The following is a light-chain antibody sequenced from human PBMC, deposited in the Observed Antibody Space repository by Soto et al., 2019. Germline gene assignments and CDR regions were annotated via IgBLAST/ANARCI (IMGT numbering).Light chain of an antibody. CDR2: DAS. V-gene: IGKV3-15*01. J-gene: IGKJ1*01. CDR1: ESIGTN. Sequence: EIVMTQSPATLSVSPGERATLSCRASESIGTNLVWYQQKPGQAPRILIYDASTRASGIPARFSGSGSGTEFTLTISSLQSEDFATYYCLQFNTFPWTFGQGTKVDIK. CDR3: LQFNTFPWT.